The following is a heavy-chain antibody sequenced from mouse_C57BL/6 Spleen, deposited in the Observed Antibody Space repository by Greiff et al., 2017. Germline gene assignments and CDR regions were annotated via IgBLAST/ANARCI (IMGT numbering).Heavy chain of an antibody. CDR1: GYTFTSYW. CDR2: IYPGNSDT. V-gene: IGHV1-5*01. D-gene: IGHD4-1*01. J-gene: IGHJ4*01. Sequence: EVQLQQSGTVLARPGASVKMSCKTSGYTFTSYWMHWVKQRPGQGLEWIGAIYPGNSDTSYNQKFKGKAKLTAVTSASTAYMELSSLTNEDSAVYYCTRSRKFPGTSGPPYAMDYWGQGTSVTVSS. CDR3: TRSRKFPGTSGPPYAMDY.